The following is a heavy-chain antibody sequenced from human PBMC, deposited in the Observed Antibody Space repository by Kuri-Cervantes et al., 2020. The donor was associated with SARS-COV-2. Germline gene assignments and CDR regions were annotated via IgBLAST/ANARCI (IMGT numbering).Heavy chain of an antibody. CDR2: IRYDGSNK. CDR3: ARTINQGDSGYETLYYYMDV. D-gene: IGHD5-12*01. V-gene: IGHV3-33*08. Sequence: GESLKISCAASGFTFSSYGMHWVRQAPGKGLEWVAFIRYDGSNKYYADSVKGRVTISRDNAKNSLYLQMNSLRAEDTAVYYCARTINQGDSGYETLYYYMDVWGKGTTVTVSS. J-gene: IGHJ6*03. CDR1: GFTFSSYG.